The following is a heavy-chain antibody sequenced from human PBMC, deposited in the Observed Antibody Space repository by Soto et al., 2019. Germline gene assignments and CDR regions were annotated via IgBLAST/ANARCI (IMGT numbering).Heavy chain of an antibody. J-gene: IGHJ4*02. D-gene: IGHD3-22*01. V-gene: IGHV4-59*01. CDR1: GDSISSYY. Sequence: SETLSLTCTVSGDSISSYYWSWIRQPPGKGLEWIGYIYYSGSTNYNPSLKSRVTISVDTSKNQFSLKLSSVTAADTAVYYCARHAYYYDSSGYYYPLDYWGQGTLVTVSS. CDR2: IYYSGST. CDR3: ARHAYYYDSSGYYYPLDY.